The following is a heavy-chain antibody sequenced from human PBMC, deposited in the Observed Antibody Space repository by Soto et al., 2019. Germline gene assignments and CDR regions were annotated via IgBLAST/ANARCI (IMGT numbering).Heavy chain of an antibody. V-gene: IGHV4-30-4*01. CDR3: ASSPYTTGYHYGMDV. CDR1: GGCISSGYYY. CDR2: IYYSGNT. J-gene: IGHJ6*02. D-gene: IGHD3-9*01. Sequence: SETLSLTCSVSGGCISSGYYYWSWIRQPPGKGLEWIRNIYYSGNTYYTQSLKSRLIISIEPSKNQFSLRVGFVTAEDTAVYYCASSPYTTGYHYGMDVWGQGTTVTVYS.